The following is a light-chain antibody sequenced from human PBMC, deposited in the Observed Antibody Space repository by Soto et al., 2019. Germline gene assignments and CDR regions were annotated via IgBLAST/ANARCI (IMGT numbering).Light chain of an antibody. J-gene: IGKJ1*01. CDR3: QQYNCYPWT. V-gene: IGKV1-5*03. CDR2: KEF. Sequence: DIQMTQSPSTLSASVGDRVTITFSATQGISSWLAWYQQKPGKAPILMIYKEFSLESGVPSRFSGSRSGREFTLTISSLQPDDFATYYCQQYNCYPWTFGQGTKVEIK. CDR1: QGISSW.